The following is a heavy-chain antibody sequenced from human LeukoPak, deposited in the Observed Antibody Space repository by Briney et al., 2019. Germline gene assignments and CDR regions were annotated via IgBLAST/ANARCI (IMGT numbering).Heavy chain of an antibody. J-gene: IGHJ4*02. CDR2: IYYSGST. V-gene: IGHV4-30-4*01. CDR3: ARGPSITMIVDPSFDY. D-gene: IGHD3-22*01. CDR1: GGSISSGDYY. Sequence: SQTLSLTCTVSGGSISSGDYYWSWIRQPPGKGLEWIGYIYYSGSTYYNPSLKSRVTISVDTSKNQFSLKLSSVTAADTAVYYCARGPSITMIVDPSFDYWGQGTLVTVSS.